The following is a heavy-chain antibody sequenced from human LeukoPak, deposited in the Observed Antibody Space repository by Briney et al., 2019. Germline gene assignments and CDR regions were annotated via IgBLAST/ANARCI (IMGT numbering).Heavy chain of an antibody. J-gene: IGHJ2*01. CDR1: GYTFTGYY. D-gene: IGHD1-26*01. CDR3: ARDWEGLGEYWYFDL. Sequence: GASVKVSCKASGYTFTGYYMHWVRQAPGQGLEGMGWINPNSGGTNYAQKFQGRVTMTRDTSISTAYMELSRLRSDDTAVYYCARDWEGLGEYWYFDLWGRGTLVTVSS. V-gene: IGHV1-2*02. CDR2: INPNSGGT.